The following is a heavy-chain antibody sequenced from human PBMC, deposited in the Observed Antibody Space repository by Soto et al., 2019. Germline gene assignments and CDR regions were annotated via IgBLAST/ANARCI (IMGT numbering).Heavy chain of an antibody. CDR1: GFALSTRGVG. Sequence: QITLKESGPTLVKPTQTLTVTCTFSGFALSTRGVGVGWVRQPPGKALEWLALIFWDGDQRFSPSLNGRAAITGDSSKNQVVVTLTNVDLVDTATYYCAHRSIPDNYGGGRYFDYWGQGSRVNVSS. V-gene: IGHV2-5*02. D-gene: IGHD3-10*01. CDR3: AHRSIPDNYGGGRYFDY. CDR2: IFWDGDQ. J-gene: IGHJ4*02.